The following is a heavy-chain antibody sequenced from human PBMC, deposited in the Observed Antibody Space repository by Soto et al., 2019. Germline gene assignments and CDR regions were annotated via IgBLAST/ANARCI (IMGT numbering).Heavy chain of an antibody. D-gene: IGHD3-10*01. CDR3: ARVGGFGATTIDY. Sequence: SETLSLTCTVSGGSISSGDYYWSWIRQPPGKGLEWIGYIYYSGSTYYNPSLKSRVNISVDTSKNQFSLKLSSVTAADPAVYYCARVGGFGATTIDYWGQGTLXTVSS. CDR2: IYYSGST. V-gene: IGHV4-30-4*01. CDR1: GGSISSGDYY. J-gene: IGHJ4*02.